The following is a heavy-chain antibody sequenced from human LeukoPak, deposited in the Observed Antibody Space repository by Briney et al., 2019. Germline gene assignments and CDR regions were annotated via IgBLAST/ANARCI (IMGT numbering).Heavy chain of an antibody. J-gene: IGHJ6*03. CDR3: AREVGRDSSWNYYYYYMDV. CDR2: IYTSGST. D-gene: IGHD6-13*01. Sequence: PETLSLTCTVSGGSISSYYWSWIRQPAGKGLEWIGRIYTSGSTNYNPSLKSRVTMSVDTSKNQFSLKLSSVTAADTAVYYCAREVGRDSSWNYYYYYMDVWGKGTTVTVSS. V-gene: IGHV4-4*07. CDR1: GGSISSYY.